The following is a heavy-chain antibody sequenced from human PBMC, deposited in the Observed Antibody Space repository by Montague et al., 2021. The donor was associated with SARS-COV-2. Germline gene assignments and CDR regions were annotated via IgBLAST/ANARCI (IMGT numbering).Heavy chain of an antibody. CDR1: GGSIGTYY. V-gene: IGHV4-59*01. J-gene: IGHJ6*02. D-gene: IGHD4-17*01. Sequence: SETLSLTCTVSGGSIGTYYWNWIRQSPGKGLEWLGYIYYTRSTKYSPSLKSRVTISMDTSRDQLSLRLKSVTAADTAVYYCARDNYGDWDYYGLDVWGQGTTVIVSS. CDR2: IYYTRST. CDR3: ARDNYGDWDYYGLDV.